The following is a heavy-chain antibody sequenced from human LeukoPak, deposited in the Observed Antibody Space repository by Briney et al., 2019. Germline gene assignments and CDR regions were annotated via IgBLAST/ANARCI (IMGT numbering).Heavy chain of an antibody. J-gene: IGHJ4*02. CDR1: GGSISSYY. Sequence: SETLSLTCTVSGGSISSYYWSWIRQPPGKGLEWVGYISYSGSTNYNPSLKSRVTMSVDTSKNQFSLKLSSVTAADTAVYYCARGRAATGIDYWGQGTLVTVSS. CDR2: ISYSGST. V-gene: IGHV4-59*12. CDR3: ARGRAATGIDY. D-gene: IGHD3-10*01.